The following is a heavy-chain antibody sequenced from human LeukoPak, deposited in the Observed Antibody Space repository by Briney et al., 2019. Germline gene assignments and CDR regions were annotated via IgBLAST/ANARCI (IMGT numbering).Heavy chain of an antibody. CDR2: INPNSGGT. J-gene: IGHJ3*02. Sequence: ASVKVSCKASGYTFTGYYMHWVRQAPGQGLEWMGWINPNSGGTNYAQKFQGRVTMTRDTSISTAYMELSRLRSDDTAVYYCARGSRITYSHDAFDIWGQGTMVTVSS. CDR3: ARGSRITYSHDAFDI. CDR1: GYTFTGYY. D-gene: IGHD1-20*01. V-gene: IGHV1-2*02.